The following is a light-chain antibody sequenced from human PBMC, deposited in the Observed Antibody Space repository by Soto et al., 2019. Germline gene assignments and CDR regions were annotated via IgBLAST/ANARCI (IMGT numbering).Light chain of an antibody. J-gene: IGLJ1*01. CDR3: NSYTSSNTFV. CDR1: RSDVGGYNY. V-gene: IGLV2-14*01. CDR2: VVD. Sequence: QSVLTQPASVSGSPGQSITISCTGTRSDVGGYNYVSWYQQYPCKAPKLLIYVVDNRPSGVSSRFSGSKSGNTASLTISGLQSEDEAEYYCNSYTSSNTFVFGTGTKLTVL.